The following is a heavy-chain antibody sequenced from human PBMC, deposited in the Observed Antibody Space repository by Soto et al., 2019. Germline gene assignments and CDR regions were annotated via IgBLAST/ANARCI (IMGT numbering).Heavy chain of an antibody. D-gene: IGHD6-19*01. V-gene: IGHV3-30*18. Sequence: HPGGSLRLSCAASGFTFSSYGMHWVRQAPGKGLEWVAVISYDGSNKYYADSVKGRFTISRDNSKNTLYLQMNSLRAEDTAVYYCAKDLGPYSGGHISWSQGTLVTVSS. CDR1: GFTFSSYG. CDR2: ISYDGSNK. CDR3: AKDLGPYSGGHIS. J-gene: IGHJ4*02.